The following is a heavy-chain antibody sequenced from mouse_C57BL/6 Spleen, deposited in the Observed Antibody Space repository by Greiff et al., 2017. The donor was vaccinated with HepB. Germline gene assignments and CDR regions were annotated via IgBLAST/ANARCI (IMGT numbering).Heavy chain of an antibody. CDR2: IDPETGGT. J-gene: IGHJ3*01. Sequence: VQLQQSGAELVRPGASVTLSCTASGYTFTDYEMHWVKQTPVHGLEWIGAIDPETGGTAYNQKFKGKAILTADKSSSTAYMELRSLTSEDSAVYYCTRSLKAYWGQGTLVTVSA. V-gene: IGHV1-15*01. CDR1: GYTFTDYE. D-gene: IGHD1-3*01. CDR3: TRSLKAY.